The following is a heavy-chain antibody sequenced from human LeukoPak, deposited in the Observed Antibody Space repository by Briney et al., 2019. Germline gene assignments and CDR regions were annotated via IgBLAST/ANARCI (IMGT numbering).Heavy chain of an antibody. V-gene: IGHV3-7*01. J-gene: IGHJ4*02. CDR1: GFTFSNHW. CDR2: IKQDGSEK. D-gene: IGHD5-12*01. CDR3: ARDFGYSGYDWYFDY. Sequence: GGSLRLSCAASGFTFSNHWMTWVRQAPGKRLEWVANIKQDGSEKYYVDSVKGRFTISRDNAKNSLYVQMNSLRAEDTAVYYCARDFGYSGYDWYFDYWGQGTLVTVSS.